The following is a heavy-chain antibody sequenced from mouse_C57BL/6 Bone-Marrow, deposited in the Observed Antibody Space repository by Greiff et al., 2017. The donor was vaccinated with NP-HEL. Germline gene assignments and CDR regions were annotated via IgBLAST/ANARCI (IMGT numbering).Heavy chain of an antibody. CDR1: GYTFTDYY. D-gene: IGHD2-1*01. V-gene: IGHV1-76*01. J-gene: IGHJ4*01. CDR3: ARNYGNLEDYAMDY. CDR2: IYPGSGNT. Sequence: QVQLQQSGAELVRPGASVKLSCTASGYTFTDYYINWVKQRPGQGLEWIARIYPGSGNTYYNEKFKGKATLTAEKSSSTAYMQLSSLTSEDSAVYFCARNYGNLEDYAMDYWGQGTSVTVSS.